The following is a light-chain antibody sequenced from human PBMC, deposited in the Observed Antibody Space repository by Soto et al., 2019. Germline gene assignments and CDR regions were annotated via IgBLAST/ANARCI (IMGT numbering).Light chain of an antibody. CDR2: AAS. V-gene: IGKV1-39*01. J-gene: IGKJ1*01. CDR3: QQSSSAPPWT. Sequence: DIQMTQSPSSLSASVGYRVTISCRSSQSISTYLNWYQQKPGKAPRLLIYAASSVQSGVPPRFSGSGSGTDFTLTISSLRPEDIATYFCQQSSSAPPWTFGQGTKVDI. CDR1: QSISTY.